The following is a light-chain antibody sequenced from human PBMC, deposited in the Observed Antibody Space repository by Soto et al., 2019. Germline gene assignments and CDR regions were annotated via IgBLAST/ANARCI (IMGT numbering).Light chain of an antibody. V-gene: IGLV2-14*01. J-gene: IGLJ1*01. Sequence: QSVLTQPASVSGSPGQSITISCTGTSSDVGGYNYVSWYQQYPGKVPKVMIYEVSNRPSGVSNRFSGSKSGNTASLTISGLQAEDEADYYCSSYTSSGTPYVFGTGTKVTVL. CDR1: SSDVGGYNY. CDR3: SSYTSSGTPYV. CDR2: EVS.